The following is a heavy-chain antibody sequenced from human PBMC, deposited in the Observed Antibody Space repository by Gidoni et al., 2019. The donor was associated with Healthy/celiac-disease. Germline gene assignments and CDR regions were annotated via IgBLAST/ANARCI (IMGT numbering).Heavy chain of an antibody. D-gene: IGHD5-12*01. CDR2: IYYSGST. CDR3: ARSRDGYNSLVFDY. Sequence: QVQLQESGPGLVKPSETLSLTCTVSGGSISSYYWSWIRQPPGKGLEWIGYIYYSGSTNYNPSLKSRVTISVDTSKNQFSLKLSSVTAADTAVYYCARSRDGYNSLVFDYWGQGTLVTVSS. V-gene: IGHV4-59*01. CDR1: GGSISSYY. J-gene: IGHJ4*02.